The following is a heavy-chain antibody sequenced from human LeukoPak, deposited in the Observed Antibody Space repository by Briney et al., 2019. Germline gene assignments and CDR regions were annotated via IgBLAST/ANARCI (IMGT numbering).Heavy chain of an antibody. CDR3: ARASGQQLVRYYYYGMDV. Sequence: GASVTVSCKASGGTFSSYAISWVRQAPGQGLGWMGGIIPIFGTANYAQKFQGRVTITADESTSTAYMELSSLRSEDTAVYYCARASGQQLVRYYYYGMDVWGQGTTVTVSS. D-gene: IGHD6-13*01. J-gene: IGHJ6*02. CDR1: GGTFSSYA. CDR2: IIPIFGTA. V-gene: IGHV1-69*13.